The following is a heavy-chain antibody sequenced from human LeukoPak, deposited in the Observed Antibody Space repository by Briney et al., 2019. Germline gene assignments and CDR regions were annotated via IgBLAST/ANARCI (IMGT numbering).Heavy chain of an antibody. CDR2: ISGSDSTT. CDR1: GFDFGAYE. D-gene: IGHD3-22*01. J-gene: IGHJ4*02. Sequence: GGSLRLSCAASGFDFGAYEMNWVRQAPGKGLEWVSYISGSDSTTYYPDSVRGRFTISRDNAKNSLYLHMNSLRAEDTALYYCTTLGYHLDSWGQGTLVTVSS. V-gene: IGHV3-48*03. CDR3: TTLGYHLDS.